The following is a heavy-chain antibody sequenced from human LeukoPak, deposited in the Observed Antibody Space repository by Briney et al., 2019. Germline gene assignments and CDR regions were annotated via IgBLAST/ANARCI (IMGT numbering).Heavy chain of an antibody. CDR1: GGSFSGYY. J-gene: IGHJ4*02. CDR3: ARGWGRGSRPPNFDY. Sequence: SETLSLTCAVYGGSFSGYYWSWIRQPPGKGLEWIGEINHSGSTNYNPSLKSRVTISVDTSKNQFSLKLSSVTAADTAVYYCARGWGRGSRPPNFDYWGQGTLATVSS. CDR2: INHSGST. D-gene: IGHD7-27*01. V-gene: IGHV4-34*01.